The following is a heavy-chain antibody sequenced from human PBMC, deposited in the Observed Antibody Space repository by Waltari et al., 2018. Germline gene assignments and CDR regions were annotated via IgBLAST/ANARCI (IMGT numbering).Heavy chain of an antibody. J-gene: IGHJ5*02. CDR1: GCTFINYE. V-gene: IGHV1-8*02. CDR2: VNPNSGAT. D-gene: IGHD2-21*01. CDR3: ARGRDVFANFDYNWFDP. Sequence: QVQLVQSGAEVLRPGASVKVSCQASGCTFINYEINWGRQAAGQGLEWMGWVNPNSGATAYAQKFQGRITMTWDTSISTAYMEMSNLRSDDTAVLYCARGRDVFANFDYNWFDPWGQGTLVTVSS.